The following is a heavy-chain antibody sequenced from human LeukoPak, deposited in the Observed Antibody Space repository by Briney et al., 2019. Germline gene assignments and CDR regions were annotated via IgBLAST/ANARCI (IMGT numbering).Heavy chain of an antibody. CDR1: GFTFSTYA. D-gene: IGHD2-15*01. CDR2: IRGSGVNP. V-gene: IGHV3-23*01. J-gene: IGHJ4*02. Sequence: GGSLTLSCSASGFTFSTYAMIWVRQAPGKGLEWFSSIRGSGVNPSYADSVKGRFTMSRDNSNNTLYLQMNSLRAEDTAVYYCAKDSSFFDYWGQGTLVTVSS. CDR3: AKDSSFFDY.